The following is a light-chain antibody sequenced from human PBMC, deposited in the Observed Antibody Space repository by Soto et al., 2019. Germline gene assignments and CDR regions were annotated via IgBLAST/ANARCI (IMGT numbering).Light chain of an antibody. CDR1: SSNIGNNY. Sequence: QSVLTQPLSVSAAPGQKVTISCSGSSSNIGNNYVFWYQQLPGTAPKLLIYDTDKRPSGIPDRFSGSKSGTSATLGITGLQTGDEADYYCATWDRSLSVGVFGGGTKLTVL. J-gene: IGLJ2*01. CDR3: ATWDRSLSVGV. CDR2: DTD. V-gene: IGLV1-51*01.